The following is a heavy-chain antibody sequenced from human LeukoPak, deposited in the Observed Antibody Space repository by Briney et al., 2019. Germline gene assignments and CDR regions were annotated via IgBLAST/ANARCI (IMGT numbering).Heavy chain of an antibody. V-gene: IGHV4-59*08. CDR2: IYYSGST. D-gene: IGHD3-10*01. CDR3: ARHRGPNWFDP. CDR1: GGSFSGYY. Sequence: SETLSLTCAVYGGSFSGYYWSWIRQPPGKGLEWIGYIYYSGSTNHNPSLKSRVTISVDTSKNQFSLKLNSVTAADTAVYYCARHRGPNWFDPWGQGTLVTVSS. J-gene: IGHJ5*02.